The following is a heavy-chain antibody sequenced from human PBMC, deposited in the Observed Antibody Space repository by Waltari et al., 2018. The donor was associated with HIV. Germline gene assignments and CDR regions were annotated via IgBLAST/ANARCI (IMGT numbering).Heavy chain of an antibody. D-gene: IGHD3-10*01. CDR2: IGTAGDT. V-gene: IGHV3-13*01. J-gene: IGHJ6*02. CDR3: ARVRYYYYGMDV. Sequence: EVQLVESGGGLVQPGGSLRLSCAASGFPFSSYAMHRVRQATGKGLEWVSAIGTAGDTYYPGSVKGRFTISRENAKNSLYLQMNSLRAEDTAVYYCARVRYYYYGMDVWGQGTTVTVSS. CDR1: GFPFSSYA.